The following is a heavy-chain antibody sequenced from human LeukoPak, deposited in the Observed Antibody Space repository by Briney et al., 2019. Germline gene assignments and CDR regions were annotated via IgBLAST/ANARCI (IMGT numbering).Heavy chain of an antibody. CDR1: GFTFSSYS. Sequence: GGSLRLSCAASGFTFSSYSMNWVRQAPGKGLEWVSSISSSSSYIYYADSVKGRFTISRDNAKNSLYLQMNSLRAEDTAVYYCARDRGMATIVDYWGQGTLVTVSS. CDR2: ISSSSSYI. J-gene: IGHJ4*02. D-gene: IGHD5-24*01. CDR3: ARDRGMATIVDY. V-gene: IGHV3-21*01.